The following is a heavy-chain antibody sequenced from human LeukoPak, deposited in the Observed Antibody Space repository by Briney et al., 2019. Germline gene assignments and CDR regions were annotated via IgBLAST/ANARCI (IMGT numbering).Heavy chain of an antibody. J-gene: IGHJ3*01. V-gene: IGHV3-74*01. D-gene: IGHD3-3*01. CDR3: ARMEVA. Sequence: GGSLRLSCAASGFTFSSSWMHWVRQVPGKGLEWVSRISSDGITTNYAESVKGRFTISRDNAKNTVYLQMNSLRAEDTAVYYCARMEVAWGQGTIVTVSS. CDR2: ISSDGITT. CDR1: GFTFSSSW.